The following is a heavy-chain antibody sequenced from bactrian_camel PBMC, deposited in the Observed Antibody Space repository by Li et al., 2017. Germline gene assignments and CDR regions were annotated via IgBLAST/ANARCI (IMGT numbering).Heavy chain of an antibody. CDR3: AADPKATPYDCYSGSLSKTADFEY. V-gene: IGHV3S63*01. CDR1: GFTFDDSD. J-gene: IGHJ6*01. Sequence: HVQLVESGGGSVQAGETLRLSCKASGFTFDDSDMSWYRLTSGIQCELVSSISRDGTAYYVDSVKGRFTISQDWAKNTVNLQMYSLKPEDTAMYYCAADPKATPYDCYSGSLSKTADFEYWGQGTQVTVS. CDR2: ISRDGTA. D-gene: IGHD3*01.